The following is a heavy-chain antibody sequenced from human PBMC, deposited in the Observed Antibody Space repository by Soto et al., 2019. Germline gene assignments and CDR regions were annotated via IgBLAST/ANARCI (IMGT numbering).Heavy chain of an antibody. V-gene: IGHV3-48*03. Sequence: GGSLRLSCEGSGFIFSDYGMNWVRQAPGKGLEWVSYINIRSDIIYYADSVKGRFTISRDNARNSVYLQMNSLRADDTAVYYCAPLIDYWGQGTLVTVSS. CDR3: APLIDY. CDR1: GFIFSDYG. CDR2: INIRSDII. J-gene: IGHJ4*02.